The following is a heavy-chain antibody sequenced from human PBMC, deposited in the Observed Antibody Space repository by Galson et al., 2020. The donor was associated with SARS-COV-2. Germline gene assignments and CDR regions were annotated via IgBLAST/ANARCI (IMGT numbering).Heavy chain of an antibody. Sequence: SCTASGYTFSDYAIKWVRQTPEKGLEWVAVIGGRGDHIHYADSVMGRFTISRDNSKNMAYLQMDSLIAEDTAVYYCGQYGQYMKDVWGQGTLVTVSS. J-gene: IGHJ4*02. CDR2: IGGRGDHI. D-gene: IGHD1-1*01. CDR1: GYTFSDYA. V-gene: IGHV3-23*01. CDR3: GQYGQYMKDV.